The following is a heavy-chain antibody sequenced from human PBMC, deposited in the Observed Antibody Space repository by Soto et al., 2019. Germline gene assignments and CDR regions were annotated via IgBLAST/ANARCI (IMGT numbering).Heavy chain of an antibody. J-gene: IGHJ5*02. V-gene: IGHV3-23*01. CDR2: ISGVGGTT. D-gene: IGHD1-1*01. Sequence: GGSLRLSCAASGFTFSSFAMSWVRQAPGKGLEWVSGISGVGGTTYYADSVKGRFTISRDNSKNTLHLQMNSLRAEDTAVYYCAKDGWNLPPDPWGQGTLVTVSS. CDR1: GFTFSSFA. CDR3: AKDGWNLPPDP.